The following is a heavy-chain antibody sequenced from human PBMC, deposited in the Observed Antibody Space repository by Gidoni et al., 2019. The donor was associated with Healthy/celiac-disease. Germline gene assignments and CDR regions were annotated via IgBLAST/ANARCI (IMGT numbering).Heavy chain of an antibody. J-gene: IGHJ4*02. CDR1: GGSISSSSYY. CDR2: IYYSGST. V-gene: IGHV4-39*07. Sequence: QLQLQESGPGLVKPSETLSLTCTVSGGSISSSSYYWGWIRQPPGKGLEWIGSIYYSGSTYYNPSLKSRVTISVDTSKNQFSLKLSSVTAADTAVYYCARDSHYYDSSGPGGYWGQGTLVTVSS. D-gene: IGHD3-22*01. CDR3: ARDSHYYDSSGPGGY.